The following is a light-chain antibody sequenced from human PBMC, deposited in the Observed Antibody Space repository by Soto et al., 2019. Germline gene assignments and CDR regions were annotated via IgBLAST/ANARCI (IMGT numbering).Light chain of an antibody. CDR3: QQYNNWPPSIT. CDR2: DAS. V-gene: IGKV3-15*01. Sequence: EMVMTQSPATLSVSPGERATLSCRASQSVSSDLAWYQQKPGQAPRLLIYDASTRATGISARFSGSGSGTEFTLTISSLQSEDFAVYYCQQYNNWPPSITFGQGTRLEIK. J-gene: IGKJ5*01. CDR1: QSVSSD.